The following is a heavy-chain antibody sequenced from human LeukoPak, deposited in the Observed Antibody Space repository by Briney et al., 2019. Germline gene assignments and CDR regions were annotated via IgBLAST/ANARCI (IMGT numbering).Heavy chain of an antibody. CDR1: GFTFSDYY. Sequence: GGSLRLSCSASGFTFSDYYMSWIRQAPGKGLEWVPYISSSGSAIYYADSVKGRFTISRDNAKNSLYLQMNSLRAEDTAVYYCAASLRFPGWFDPWGQGTLVTVSS. CDR3: AASLRFPGWFDP. V-gene: IGHV3-11*01. J-gene: IGHJ5*02. CDR2: ISSSGSAI. D-gene: IGHD3-16*01.